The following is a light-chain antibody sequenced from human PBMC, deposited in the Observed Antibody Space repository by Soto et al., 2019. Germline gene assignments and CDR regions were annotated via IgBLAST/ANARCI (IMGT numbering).Light chain of an antibody. CDR3: QQYDNWPRT. CDR1: QSVSTN. J-gene: IGKJ1*01. Sequence: EGVLMQSPATLSVSPGARATLSCTASQSVSTNLAWYQQIPGQAPRFLIYGTSTRATGIPARFSGSGSGTEFTLTISSLQSEDFAVYYCQQYDNWPRTFGQGTKVDI. V-gene: IGKV3-15*01. CDR2: GTS.